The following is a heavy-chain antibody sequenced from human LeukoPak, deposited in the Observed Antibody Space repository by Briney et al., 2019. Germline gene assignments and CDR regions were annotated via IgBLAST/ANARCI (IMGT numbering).Heavy chain of an antibody. V-gene: IGHV1-3*03. CDR2: ITADDGDT. J-gene: IGHJ4*02. Sequence: ASVKVSCKASGYSFTKYAIHWMRQAPGHRLEWMGWITADDGDTKYSEDLQGRVTITSDTSATTTYIELSSLTSENMAVYYCAKEGLRVGAPRNYFDYWGQGTLVTVSS. CDR3: AKEGLRVGAPRNYFDY. CDR1: GYSFTKYA. D-gene: IGHD1-26*01.